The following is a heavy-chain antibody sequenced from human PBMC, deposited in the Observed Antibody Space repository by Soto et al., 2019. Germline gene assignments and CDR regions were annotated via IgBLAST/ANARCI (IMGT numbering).Heavy chain of an antibody. Sequence: EVQLVESGRGLVQPGGSLRLSCAASGFTFSSYWMSWVRQAPGKGLEWVANIKQDGSEIYYVDSVKGRFTISRDNTKNSLYLQMNSLRAEDTAVYYCVRDPAYDYSDFWGQGTLVTVSS. D-gene: IGHD2-21*01. V-gene: IGHV3-7*01. CDR2: IKQDGSEI. CDR3: VRDPAYDYSDF. CDR1: GFTFSSYW. J-gene: IGHJ4*02.